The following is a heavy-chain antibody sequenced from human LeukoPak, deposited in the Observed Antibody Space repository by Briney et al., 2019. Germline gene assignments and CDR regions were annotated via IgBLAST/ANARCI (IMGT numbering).Heavy chain of an antibody. V-gene: IGHV3-21*01. J-gene: IGHJ4*02. CDR2: ISSSSSYI. CDR3: ARLGYYYYDSSGYSLHY. CDR1: GFTFSSYS. D-gene: IGHD3-22*01. Sequence: SGGSLRLSCAASGFTFSSYSMNWVRQAPGKGLEWVSSISSSSSYIYYADSVKGRFTISRDNAKNSLYLQMNSLRAEDTAVYYCARLGYYYYDSSGYSLHYWGQGTLVTVSS.